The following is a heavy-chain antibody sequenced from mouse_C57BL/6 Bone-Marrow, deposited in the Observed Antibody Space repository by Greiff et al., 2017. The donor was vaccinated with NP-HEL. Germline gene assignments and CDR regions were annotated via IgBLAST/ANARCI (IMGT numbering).Heavy chain of an antibody. CDR3: ARFPARASAWFAY. V-gene: IGHV1-59*01. D-gene: IGHD3-1*01. CDR2: IDPSDSYT. J-gene: IGHJ3*01. CDR1: GYTFTSYW. Sequence: VQLQQPGAELVRPGTSVKLSCKASGYTFTSYWMHWVKQRPGQGLEWIGVIDPSDSYTNYNQKFKGKATLTVDTSSSTAYMQLSSLTSEDSAVYDCARFPARASAWFAYWGQGTLVTVSA.